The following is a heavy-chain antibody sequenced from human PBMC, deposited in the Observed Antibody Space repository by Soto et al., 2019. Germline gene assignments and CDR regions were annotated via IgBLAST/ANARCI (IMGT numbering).Heavy chain of an antibody. D-gene: IGHD2-21*01. J-gene: IGHJ4*02. CDR1: GGTISNYY. Sequence: QVQLQESGPGLVKPSETLSLTCTVSGGTISNYYWSWIRQPPGKGLEWIGYVYYSGSSNYNPSLTVRLIISIDLPTSQCSLDLGSVTAADTVVSYCARHTAVVLFDYWGRGTLVTVSS. CDR2: VYYSGSS. V-gene: IGHV4-59*08. CDR3: ARHTAVVLFDY.